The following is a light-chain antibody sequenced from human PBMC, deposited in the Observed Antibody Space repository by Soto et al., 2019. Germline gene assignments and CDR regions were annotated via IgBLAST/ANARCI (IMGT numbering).Light chain of an antibody. CDR2: DVS. J-gene: IGLJ2*01. CDR1: SSDIGGYNY. CDR3: ISQAVSSTLV. Sequence: QSALTQPASVSGSPGQSITISCTGTSSDIGGYNYVSWYQQHPGKAPKLMIYDVSNRPSGVSNRFSGSKSGNTASLTISGLQAEDEADYYSISQAVSSTLVFGGGTKLTVL. V-gene: IGLV2-14*01.